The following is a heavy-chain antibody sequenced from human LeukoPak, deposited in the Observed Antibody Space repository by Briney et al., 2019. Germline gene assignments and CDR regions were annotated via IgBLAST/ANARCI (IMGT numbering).Heavy chain of an antibody. Sequence: SETLSLTCTVSGGSISSSSYYWGWIRQPPGKGLEWIGSIYYSGSTYYNPSLKSRVTISVDTSKNQFSLKLSSVTAADTAVYYCARTPTRLLWFGEPDIYWGQGTLVTVSS. CDR2: IYYSGST. J-gene: IGHJ4*02. CDR3: ARTPTRLLWFGEPDIY. CDR1: GGSISSSSYY. D-gene: IGHD3-10*01. V-gene: IGHV4-39*01.